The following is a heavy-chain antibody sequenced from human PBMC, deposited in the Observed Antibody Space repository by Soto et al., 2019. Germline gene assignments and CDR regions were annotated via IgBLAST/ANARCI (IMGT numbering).Heavy chain of an antibody. V-gene: IGHV3-15*01. CDR1: GFTFSNAW. CDR3: TTDTYYDYIWGSPADAFDI. Sequence: GGSLRLSCAASGFTFSNAWMSWVRQAPGKGLEWVGRIKSKTDGGTTDYAAPVKGRFTISRDVSKNTLYLQMNSLKTEDTAVYYCTTDTYYDYIWGSPADAFDIWGQGTMVTVSS. CDR2: IKSKTDGGTT. J-gene: IGHJ3*02. D-gene: IGHD3-16*01.